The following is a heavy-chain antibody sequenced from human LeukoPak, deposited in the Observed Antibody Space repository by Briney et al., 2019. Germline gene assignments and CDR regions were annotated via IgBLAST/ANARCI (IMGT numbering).Heavy chain of an antibody. CDR1: GYSFSDYY. J-gene: IGHJ4*02. V-gene: IGHV1-2*02. Sequence: ASVKVSCKASGYSFSDYYIQWVRQVPGQGPEWMGWVNPDSGGSICAQRFQGRVTLTRDTSISTAYLELISLKSDDTALYFCARVSWTTGGLGYWGQGTLVTVSS. CDR3: ARVSWTTGGLGY. CDR2: VNPDSGGS. D-gene: IGHD4-11*01.